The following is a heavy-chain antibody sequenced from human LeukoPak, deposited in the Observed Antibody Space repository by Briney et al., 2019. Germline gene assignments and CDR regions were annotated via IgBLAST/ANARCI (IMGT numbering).Heavy chain of an antibody. CDR1: GGTFSSYA. V-gene: IGHV1-69*05. CDR2: IIPIFGTA. D-gene: IGHD3-22*01. Sequence: SVKVSCKASGGTFSSYAISWVRQAPGQGLEWMGGIIPIFGTANYAQKFQGRVTITTDESTSTAYMELSSLRSEDTAVYYCARGGGHYYDSSGYYFDALDIWGQGTMVTVSS. J-gene: IGHJ3*02. CDR3: ARGGGHYYDSSGYYFDALDI.